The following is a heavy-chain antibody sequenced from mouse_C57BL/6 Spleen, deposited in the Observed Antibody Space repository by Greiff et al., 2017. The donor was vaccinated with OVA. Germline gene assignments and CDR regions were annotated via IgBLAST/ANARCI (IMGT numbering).Heavy chain of an antibody. J-gene: IGHJ2*01. D-gene: IGHD1-1*01. CDR3: ARRAVRVDY. Sequence: QVQLQQPGAELVKPGASVKMSCKASGYSFTSYWITWVKQRPGQGLEWIGDIYPGSGSTNYNEKFKSKATLTVDTSSSTAYRQLSRLTAEDSAVYYCARRAVRVDYWGQGTTLTVSS. CDR2: IYPGSGST. V-gene: IGHV1-55*01. CDR1: GYSFTSYW.